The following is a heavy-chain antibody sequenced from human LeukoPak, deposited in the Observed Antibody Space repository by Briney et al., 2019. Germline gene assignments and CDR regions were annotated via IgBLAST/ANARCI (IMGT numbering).Heavy chain of an antibody. CDR2: ISQSGST. J-gene: IGHJ4*02. CDR3: ARGGSRIVVVVAARKPHYFDY. Sequence: SETLSLTCAVYGGSFSGYYWSCIRQPPGKGLECIGEISQSGSTNSNPSLKSRVTISVDTSKNQFSLKLSSVTAADTAAYYCARGGSRIVVVVAARKPHYFDYWGQGTLVTVSS. V-gene: IGHV4-34*01. D-gene: IGHD2-15*01. CDR1: GGSFSGYY.